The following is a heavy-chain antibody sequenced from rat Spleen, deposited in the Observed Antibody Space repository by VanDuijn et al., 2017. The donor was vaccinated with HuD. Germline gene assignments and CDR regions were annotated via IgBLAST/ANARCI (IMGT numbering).Heavy chain of an antibody. CDR1: GFSLTSYS. Sequence: QVQLKESGPGLVQPSETLSLTCTVSGFSLTSYSVSWVRQPSGKGPEWMGRMWYDGDTAYNSALKSRLRISRDTSKSQVFLKMNSLQTEDTAMYFCASGILDFWGQGVMVTVSS. V-gene: IGHV2-16*01. J-gene: IGHJ2*01. CDR2: MWYDGDT. D-gene: IGHD1-4*01. CDR3: ASGILDF.